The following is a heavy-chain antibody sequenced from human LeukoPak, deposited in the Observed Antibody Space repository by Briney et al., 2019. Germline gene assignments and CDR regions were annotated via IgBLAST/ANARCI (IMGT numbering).Heavy chain of an antibody. CDR3: RAATKNRGYYFDY. CDR2: ISSDGREE. CDR1: GFTFSIYG. Sequence: PGGSLRLSCAASGFTFSIYGMHWVRQAPGKGLEWVAVISSDGREEDYADSVRGRFTTSRDNSRDTLYLQMSSLRPEDAAVYYCRAATKNRGYYFDYWGQGTLVTVSS. J-gene: IGHJ4*02. V-gene: IGHV3-30*03. D-gene: IGHD1-14*01.